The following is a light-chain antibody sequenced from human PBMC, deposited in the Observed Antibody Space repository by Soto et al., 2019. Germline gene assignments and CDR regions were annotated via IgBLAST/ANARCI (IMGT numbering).Light chain of an antibody. V-gene: IGKV3-20*01. J-gene: IGKJ1*01. CDR3: QQYGSSPRT. Sequence: EIVLTQSPGTLSLSPGERATLSCRASQSISNSYLAWYQQKPGQAPRLLIYGASSRATGIPDRFSGSGSVPDFPLTISRLEPEDFAVYFCQQYGSSPRTFGQGTKVEIK. CDR1: QSISNSY. CDR2: GAS.